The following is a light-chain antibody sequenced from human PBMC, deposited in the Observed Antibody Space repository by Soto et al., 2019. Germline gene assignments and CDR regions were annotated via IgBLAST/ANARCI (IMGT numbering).Light chain of an antibody. V-gene: IGLV4-69*01. J-gene: IGLJ1*01. Sequence: QPVLTQSPSASASLGASVKLTCTLSSGHSSYAIAWHQQQPEKGPRYLMKLNSDGSHSKGDVIPDRFSGSSSGAARYLIISSLQAEDEADYYCQTWGTGILVFGTGTKVTVL. CDR3: QTWGTGILV. CDR2: LNSDGSH. CDR1: SGHSSYA.